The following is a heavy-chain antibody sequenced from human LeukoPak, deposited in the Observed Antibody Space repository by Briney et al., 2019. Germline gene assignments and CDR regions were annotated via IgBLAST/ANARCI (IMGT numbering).Heavy chain of an antibody. CDR2: ISYDGSNK. CDR3: AREIRGYSNFDY. Sequence: GGSLRLSCAASGFTCSSYAMHWVRQAPGKGLEWVAVISYDGSNKYYADSVKGRFTISRDNSKNTLYLQMNSLRAEDTAVYYCAREIRGYSNFDYWGQGTLVTVSS. D-gene: IGHD5-18*01. V-gene: IGHV3-30*04. CDR1: GFTCSSYA. J-gene: IGHJ4*02.